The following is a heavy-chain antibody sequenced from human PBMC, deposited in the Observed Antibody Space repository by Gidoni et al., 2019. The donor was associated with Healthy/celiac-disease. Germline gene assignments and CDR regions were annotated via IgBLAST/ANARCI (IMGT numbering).Heavy chain of an antibody. V-gene: IGHV3-7*04. CDR3: ARESYGDPRFDY. CDR1: GFTFSSYW. D-gene: IGHD4-17*01. CDR2: IKHEGSQK. Sequence: EVQLVESGGGSVQPGGSLRLSCAASGFTFSSYWLSWVRQAPGKGLEWVSNIKHEGSQKYYVDSVKGRITISRDNAKNSLYLQMNRLRAEDTAVYYCARESYGDPRFDYWGQGTLVTVSS. J-gene: IGHJ4*02.